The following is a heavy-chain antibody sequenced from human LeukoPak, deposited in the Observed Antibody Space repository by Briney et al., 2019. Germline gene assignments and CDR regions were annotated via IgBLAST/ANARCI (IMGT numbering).Heavy chain of an antibody. CDR2: IYTSGST. V-gene: IGHV4-61*02. CDR1: GGSISSGSYY. D-gene: IGHD3-3*01. Sequence: SQTLSLTCTVSGGSISSGSYYWSWIRQPAGKGLEWIGRIYTSGSTNYNPSLKSRVTISVDTSKNQFSLKRSSVTAADTAVYHCARVTLFSKRAHLEWLFVDVRGQGTTVTVSS. J-gene: IGHJ6*02. CDR3: ARVTLFSKRAHLEWLFVDV.